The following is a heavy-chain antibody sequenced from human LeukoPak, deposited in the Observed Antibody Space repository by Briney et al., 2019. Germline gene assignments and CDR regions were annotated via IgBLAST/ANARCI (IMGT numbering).Heavy chain of an antibody. CDR1: GFTFSSYW. V-gene: IGHV3-74*01. CDR2: IKGDERST. J-gene: IGHJ4*02. CDR3: ARRRIAAAGTGFDY. Sequence: PGGSLRLSCAASGFTFSSYWLHWVRQAPGKGLVWVSRIKGDERSTNYADSVKGRFTISRDNAKNTVYLEMNSLRAEDTAVYYCARRRIAAAGTGFDYWGQGTLVTVSS. D-gene: IGHD6-13*01.